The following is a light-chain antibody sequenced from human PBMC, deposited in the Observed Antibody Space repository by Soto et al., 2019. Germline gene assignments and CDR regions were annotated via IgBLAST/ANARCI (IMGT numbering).Light chain of an antibody. V-gene: IGKV1-5*03. J-gene: IGKJ1*01. CDR3: QKYSDYSRS. CDR1: QNIDTW. Sequence: DIQMTQSPSTLSASIGDRITISCRARQNIDTWLAWYQQRPGEAPKLLIYTASNLESGVPSRFSGSGSGTYFTLTITSLQPDDFATYYCQKYSDYSRSFGQGTQV. CDR2: TAS.